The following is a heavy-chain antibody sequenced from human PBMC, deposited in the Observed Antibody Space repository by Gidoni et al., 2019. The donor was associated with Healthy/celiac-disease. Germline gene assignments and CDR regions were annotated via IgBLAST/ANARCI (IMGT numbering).Heavy chain of an antibody. Sequence: QVQLQQWGAGLLKPSEPLSLTCAVYGGSFSGYYWSWLRQPPGKGLEWIGEINHSGSTNYNPSLKSRVTISVDTSKNQFSLKLSSVTAADTAVYYCARVRDGDYALRPHWFDPWGQGTLVTVSS. J-gene: IGHJ5*02. V-gene: IGHV4-34*01. CDR1: GGSFSGYY. D-gene: IGHD4-17*01. CDR3: ARVRDGDYALRPHWFDP. CDR2: INHSGST.